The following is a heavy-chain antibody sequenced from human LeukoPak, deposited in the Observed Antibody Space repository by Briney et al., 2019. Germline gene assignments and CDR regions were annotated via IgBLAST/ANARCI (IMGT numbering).Heavy chain of an antibody. Sequence: SVKVSCKASGGTFSSYAISWVRQAPGQGLEWMGGIIPIFGTANYAQKFQGRVTITTDESTSTAYMELSSLRSEDTAVYYCARDGSRYYDSSGSFDPWGQGTLVTVSS. V-gene: IGHV1-69*05. CDR1: GGTFSSYA. CDR2: IIPIFGTA. J-gene: IGHJ5*02. CDR3: ARDGSRYYDSSGSFDP. D-gene: IGHD3-22*01.